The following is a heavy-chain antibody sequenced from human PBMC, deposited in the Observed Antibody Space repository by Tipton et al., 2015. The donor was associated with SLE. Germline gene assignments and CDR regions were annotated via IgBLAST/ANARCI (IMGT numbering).Heavy chain of an antibody. CDR3: ARDCDWGPPGY. CDR1: GGSISSDGYY. J-gene: IGHJ4*02. Sequence: TLSLTCTVSGGSISSDGYYWNWIRQPAGKRLEWIGRIYSSGSTNYNPSLKSRVTISLDTSKNQFSLNLSSVTAADTAVYFCARDCDWGPPGYWGQGTLVTVSS. CDR2: IYSSGST. D-gene: IGHD7-27*01. V-gene: IGHV4-61*02.